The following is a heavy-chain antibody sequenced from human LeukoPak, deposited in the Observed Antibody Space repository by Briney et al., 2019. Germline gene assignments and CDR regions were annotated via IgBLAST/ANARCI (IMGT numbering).Heavy chain of an antibody. CDR1: GGSISSSSYY. J-gene: IGHJ3*02. Sequence: SETLSLTCTVSGGSISSSSYYWGWIRQPPGKGLEWIGSIYYSGSTYYNPSLKSRVTISVDTSKNQFSLKLSSVTAADTAVYYCAREERITMTAGDAFDIWGQGTMVTVSS. D-gene: IGHD3-22*01. CDR2: IYYSGST. CDR3: AREERITMTAGDAFDI. V-gene: IGHV4-39*07.